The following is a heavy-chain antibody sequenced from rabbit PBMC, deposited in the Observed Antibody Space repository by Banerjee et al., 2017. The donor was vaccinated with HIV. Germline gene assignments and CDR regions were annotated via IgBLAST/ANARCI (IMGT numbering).Heavy chain of an antibody. D-gene: IGHD4-1*01. CDR2: ITTGSTSST. CDR1: GFSFSNSYY. CDR3: ARDLAGVIGWNFDL. J-gene: IGHJ4*01. Sequence: QSLEESGGDLVKPGASLTLTCTASGFSFSNSYYMCWVRQAPGKGLEWIACITTGSTSSTWYANWAKGRFTISKTSSTTVTLQMTSLTAADTATYFCARDLAGVIGWNFDLWGQGTLVTVS. V-gene: IGHV1S40*01.